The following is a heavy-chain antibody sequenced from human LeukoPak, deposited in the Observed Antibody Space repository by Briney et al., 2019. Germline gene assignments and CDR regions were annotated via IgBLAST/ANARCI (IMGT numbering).Heavy chain of an antibody. CDR3: ARAPVGGTYAHPDY. Sequence: GRSLRLSCAASGFLFSNYAMHWVRQAPGKGLEWVAVVSYDGSKKYYADSVKGRLTISRDNSKNTLFLLMNSLGAEDTAVYYCARAPVGGTYAHPDYWGQGTLVTVSS. V-gene: IGHV3-30-3*01. CDR1: GFLFSNYA. D-gene: IGHD1-26*01. CDR2: VSYDGSKK. J-gene: IGHJ4*02.